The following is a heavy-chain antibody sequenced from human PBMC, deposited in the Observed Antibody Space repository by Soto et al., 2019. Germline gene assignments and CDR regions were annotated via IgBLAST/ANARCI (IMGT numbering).Heavy chain of an antibody. D-gene: IGHD2-15*01. Sequence: QVQLVQSGAEVKKPGSSVKVSCKASGGTFSSYTISWVRQAPGQGLEWMGRIIPILGIANYAQKFQGRVTITADKSTSTAYMELSSLRSEDTAVYYCATEIVVVVAALYYFDYWGQGTLVTVSS. CDR1: GGTFSSYT. CDR2: IIPILGIA. V-gene: IGHV1-69*08. CDR3: ATEIVVVVAALYYFDY. J-gene: IGHJ4*02.